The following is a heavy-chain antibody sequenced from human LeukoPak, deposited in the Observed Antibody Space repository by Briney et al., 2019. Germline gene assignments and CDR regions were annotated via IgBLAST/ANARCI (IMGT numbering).Heavy chain of an antibody. CDR1: GVTFSTFA. Sequence: PGGALRLSCAASGVTFSTFAMVWVRQPPGKGLEWVSSIFPSGGEIHYADSVRGRFTISRDNSKSTLSLQMNSLRAEDTAVYYCAKPRSGRGRYNWFDPWGQGTLVTVSS. CDR2: IFPSGGEI. J-gene: IGHJ5*02. V-gene: IGHV3-23*01. D-gene: IGHD3-10*01. CDR3: AKPRSGRGRYNWFDP.